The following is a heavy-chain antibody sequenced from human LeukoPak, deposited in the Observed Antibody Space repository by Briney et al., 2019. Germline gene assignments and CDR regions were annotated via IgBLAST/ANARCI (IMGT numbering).Heavy chain of an antibody. J-gene: IGHJ6*02. CDR2: VYYSGST. CDR1: GGSLSSSSYY. Sequence: PSETLSLTCTVSGGSLSSSSYYWGWLRQPPGTGLEWLGSVYYSGSTYYNPSLRSRVTISVNTSKNQFSLKRSSGTAADTAVFCCARHLRSDYYYGMHVWRQGTTVTVSS. V-gene: IGHV4-39*01. CDR3: ARHLRSDYYYGMHV.